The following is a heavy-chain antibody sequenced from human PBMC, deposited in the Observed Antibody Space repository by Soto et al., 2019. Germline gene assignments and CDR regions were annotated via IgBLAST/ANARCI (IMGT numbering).Heavy chain of an antibody. CDR3: AKDKGCSGGSCYYDY. D-gene: IGHD2-15*01. CDR1: GFTFSSYT. CDR2: INGGGGST. V-gene: IGHV3-23*01. J-gene: IGHJ4*02. Sequence: EVQLLEAGGDLIQPGGSLRLSCAASGFTFSSYTMTWVRQAPGKGLEWVSAINGGGGSTYYADSVKGRFTISRDNSKDTLYLQKNSLRAEDTAVYYCAKDKGCSGGSCYYDYWGQGTLVTVSS.